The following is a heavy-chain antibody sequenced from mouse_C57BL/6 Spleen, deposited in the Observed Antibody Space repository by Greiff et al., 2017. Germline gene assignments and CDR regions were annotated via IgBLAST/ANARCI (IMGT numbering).Heavy chain of an antibody. J-gene: IGHJ2*01. D-gene: IGHD2-1*01. CDR3: TLYYPYYFDY. CDR1: GFNIKDDY. CDR2: IDPENGDT. V-gene: IGHV14-4*01. Sequence: EVQLQQSGAELVRPGASVKLSCTASGFNIKDDYMHWVKQRPEQGLEWIGWIDPENGDTEYASKFQGKATITADTSSNTAYLQLSSLTSEDTAVYYCTLYYPYYFDYWGQGTTLTVSS.